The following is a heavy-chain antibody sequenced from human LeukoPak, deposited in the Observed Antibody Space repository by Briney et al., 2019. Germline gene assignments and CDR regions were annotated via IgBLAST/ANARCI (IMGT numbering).Heavy chain of an antibody. CDR1: GGSISTNNNY. V-gene: IGHV4-39*07. D-gene: IGHD3-10*01. CDR2: IYYDGST. CDR3: SREDQNYYGNAFGI. J-gene: IGHJ3*02. Sequence: SETLSLTCTVSGGSISTNNNYWGWIRQPPGKGLEWIGSIYYDGSTYYNPSLKSRVTISVDTSKNQFSLKLSSVTAAGTAVYYLSREDQNYYGNAFGIWGQGTMVTVPS.